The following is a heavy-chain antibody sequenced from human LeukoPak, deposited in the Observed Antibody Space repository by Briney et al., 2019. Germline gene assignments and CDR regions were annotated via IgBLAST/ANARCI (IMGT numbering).Heavy chain of an antibody. V-gene: IGHV1-2*02. CDR2: ININSGGT. CDR1: GYTFTGYY. J-gene: IGHJ4*02. CDR3: ARSPHILTGENFGY. Sequence: ASVKVSCKASGYTFTGYYMHWVRQAPGQGLEWMGWININSGGTNYAQKFQDRVTMTRDTSISTAYMELSRLRSHDTAVYYCARSPHILTGENFGYWGQGTLVTVSS. D-gene: IGHD3-9*01.